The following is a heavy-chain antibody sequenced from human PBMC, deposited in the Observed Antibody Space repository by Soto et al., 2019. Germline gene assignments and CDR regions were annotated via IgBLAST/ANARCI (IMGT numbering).Heavy chain of an antibody. D-gene: IGHD2-15*01. Sequence: SETLSLTCTVSGGSISSSSYYWGWIRQPPGKGLEWIGSIYYSGSTYYNPSLKSRVTISVDTSKNQFSLRLSSVTAADTAVYYCARCFFDIIVVVVAATPGNWFDPWGQGTLVTVSS. CDR1: GGSISSSSYY. V-gene: IGHV4-39*01. CDR2: IYYSGST. J-gene: IGHJ5*02. CDR3: ARCFFDIIVVVVAATPGNWFDP.